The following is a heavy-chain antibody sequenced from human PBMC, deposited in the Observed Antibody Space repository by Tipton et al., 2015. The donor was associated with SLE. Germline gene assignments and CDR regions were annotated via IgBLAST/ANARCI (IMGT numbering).Heavy chain of an antibody. CDR1: GFSFSDSA. CDR3: ASLSAPSDY. CDR2: ISYDGNNK. J-gene: IGHJ4*02. V-gene: IGHV3-30-3*01. Sequence: QVQLVQSGGGVVQPGRSLRLSCVVSGFSFSDSAMHWVRQAPGKGLEWVATISYDGNNKYYADSVRGRFSISRDNAKNTLFLEMNSLRVDDTAVYYCASLSAPSDYWGQGTLVTVSS.